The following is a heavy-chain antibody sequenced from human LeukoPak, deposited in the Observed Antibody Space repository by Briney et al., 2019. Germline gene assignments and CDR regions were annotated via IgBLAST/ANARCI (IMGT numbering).Heavy chain of an antibody. V-gene: IGHV3-23*01. J-gene: IGHJ4*02. CDR3: ARRAGAYSHPYDY. Sequence: GGSLRLSCAASGFTFSSYGMSWVRQAPGKGLEWVSAISGSGGSTYYADSVKGRFTISRDNSKNTLYLQMNSLRAEDTAVYYCARRAGAYSHPYDYWGQGTLVTVSS. CDR2: ISGSGGST. D-gene: IGHD4/OR15-4a*01. CDR1: GFTFSSYG.